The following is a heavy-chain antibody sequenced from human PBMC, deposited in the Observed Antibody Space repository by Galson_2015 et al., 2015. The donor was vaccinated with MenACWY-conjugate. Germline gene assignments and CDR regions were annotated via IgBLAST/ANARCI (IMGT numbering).Heavy chain of an antibody. CDR3: ARDRGGPVAGERGPANY. CDR1: GFTFSDFW. CDR2: IMKDGSGK. D-gene: IGHD6-19*01. V-gene: IGHV3-7*05. J-gene: IGHJ4*02. Sequence: SLRLSCAASGFTFSDFWMSWVRLVPGQGLEWVAHIMKDGSGKYYVDSVKGRFTISRDNAKNSLNLHMNSLRAEDTAVYFCARDRGGPVAGERGPANYWGQGALVTVSS.